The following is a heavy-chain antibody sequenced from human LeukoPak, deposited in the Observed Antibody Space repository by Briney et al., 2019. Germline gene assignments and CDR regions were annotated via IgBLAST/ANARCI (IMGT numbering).Heavy chain of an antibody. V-gene: IGHV3-21*01. D-gene: IGHD1-26*01. CDR2: ISSSSSYI. Sequence: GGSLRLSCAASGFTFGSFTMNLVRQAPGKRLEWVSSISSSSSYIYYADSVKGRFTISRDNAKNSLYLQMNSLRAEDTAVYYCARYSGSYYDYYYYMDVWGKGTTVTVSS. J-gene: IGHJ6*03. CDR3: ARYSGSYYDYYYYMDV. CDR1: GFTFGSFT.